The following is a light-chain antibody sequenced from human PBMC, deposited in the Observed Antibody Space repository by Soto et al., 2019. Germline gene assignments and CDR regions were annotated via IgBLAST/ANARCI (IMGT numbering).Light chain of an antibody. CDR1: QTISSW. CDR3: QQANSLPLT. Sequence: DIQTPQSPRTRSGSVGTRVTITCRASQTISSWLAWYQQKPGKAPKLLIYKASTLKSGVPSRFSGSGSGTEFSLTITSLQPEDSATYYCQQANSLPLTFGGGTKVDI. J-gene: IGKJ4*01. V-gene: IGKV1-5*03. CDR2: KAS.